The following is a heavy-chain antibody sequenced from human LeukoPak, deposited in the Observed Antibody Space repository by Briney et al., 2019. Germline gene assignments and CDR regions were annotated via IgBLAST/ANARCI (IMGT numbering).Heavy chain of an antibody. Sequence: SETLSLTCTVCGGPISSYQGRWIRQPPGKGGEGIEYIYYTRPPNYTPSLSSHVPVSVHTSKHQFSLQLRSVTAADTASYYCARRGSGTYFLDYWGQGTLVTVSS. V-gene: IGHV4-59*08. CDR2: IYYTRPP. J-gene: IGHJ4*02. D-gene: IGHD1-26*01. CDR3: ARRGSGTYFLDY. CDR1: GGPISSYQ.